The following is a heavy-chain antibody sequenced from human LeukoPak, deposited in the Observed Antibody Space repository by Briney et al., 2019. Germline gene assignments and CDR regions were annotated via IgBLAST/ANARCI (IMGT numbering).Heavy chain of an antibody. CDR1: GYTFSSYG. Sequence: ASVTVSCTGSGYTFSSYGISWVRQAPGQGLEWMGWISTYNGNTNYAQKIQGRVTMTTDTSTSTGYMELRSLRSDNTAVYYCGRVDEDGFDYWGQGTLVTVSS. CDR2: ISTYNGNT. CDR3: GRVDEDGFDY. V-gene: IGHV1-18*01. J-gene: IGHJ4*02.